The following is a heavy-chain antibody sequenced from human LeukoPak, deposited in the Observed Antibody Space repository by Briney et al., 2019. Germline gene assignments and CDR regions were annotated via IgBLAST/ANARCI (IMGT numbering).Heavy chain of an antibody. CDR1: GGSFSGYY. D-gene: IGHD5-12*01. J-gene: IGHJ5*02. V-gene: IGHV4-34*01. CDR3: ARAVSGYDRVNP. Sequence: PSEALSLTCAVYGGSFSGYYWSWIRQPPGKGLEWIGEINQSGSTNYNPSLKSRVTISVDTPKNQFSLKLISVTAADTAVYYCARAVSGYDRVNPWGQGTLVTVSS. CDR2: INQSGST.